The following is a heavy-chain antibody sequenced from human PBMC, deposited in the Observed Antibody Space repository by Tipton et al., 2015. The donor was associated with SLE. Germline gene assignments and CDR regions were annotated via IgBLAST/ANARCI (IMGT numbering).Heavy chain of an antibody. CDR1: GGSISSYY. Sequence: TLSLTCTVSGGSISSYYWSWIRQPPGKRLEWIGYIYYSGSTNYSGSTNYNPSLKSRVTISLDTSKSQFSLKLSYVTAADTAVYYCARGGVLGFHPSAFDISGQPTIFTVSS. CDR2: IYYSGSTNYSGST. V-gene: IGHV4-59*01. CDR3: ARGGVLGFHPSAFDI. J-gene: IGHJ3*02. D-gene: IGHD3-10*01.